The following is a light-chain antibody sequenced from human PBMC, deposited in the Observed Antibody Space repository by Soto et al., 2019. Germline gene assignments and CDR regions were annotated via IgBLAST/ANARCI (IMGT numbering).Light chain of an antibody. CDR2: DAS. J-gene: IGKJ4*01. CDR1: QSVSSY. V-gene: IGKV3-11*01. Sequence: EIGLTQSPATLSLSPGARATLACRASQSVSSYLAWYQQKPGQAPRLLIYDASNRATGIPARFSGSGSGTDFTITISSLEAEDFAVYYCQQRSNCSFGGGTKVEIK. CDR3: QQRSNCS.